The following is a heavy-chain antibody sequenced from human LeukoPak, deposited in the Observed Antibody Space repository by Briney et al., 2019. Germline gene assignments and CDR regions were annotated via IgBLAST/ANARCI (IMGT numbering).Heavy chain of an antibody. CDR1: GGSFSGYY. CDR3: ARGLRYYDSSGPYYFDY. CDR2: INHSGST. Sequence: SETLSLTCAVYGGSFSGYYWSWIRQPPGKGLEWIGEINHSGSTNYNPSLKSRVTISVDTSKNQFSLKLSSVTAADTAVYYCARGLRYYDSSGPYYFDYWGQGTLVTVSS. J-gene: IGHJ4*02. V-gene: IGHV4-34*01. D-gene: IGHD3-22*01.